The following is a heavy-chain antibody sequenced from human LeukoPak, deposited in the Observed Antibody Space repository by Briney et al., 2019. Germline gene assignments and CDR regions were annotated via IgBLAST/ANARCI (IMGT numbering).Heavy chain of an antibody. D-gene: IGHD3-22*01. CDR1: TSTFNVTD. V-gene: IGHV3-9*01. Sequence: CLTSSCSAATSTFNVTDTSRNRLYLKLGLVTASGIRWNRGSVGYADSVKCRFTISRDNAKDSLYLQMNSLRAEDTALYYYAKDRYADYDSRGYYDDWGQGTLVTVSS. J-gene: IGHJ4*02. CDR3: AKDRYADYDSRGYYDD. CDR2: IRWNRGSV.